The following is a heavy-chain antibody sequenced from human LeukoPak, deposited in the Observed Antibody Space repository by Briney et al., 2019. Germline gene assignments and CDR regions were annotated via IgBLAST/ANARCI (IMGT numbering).Heavy chain of an antibody. CDR1: GGTFSSYA. D-gene: IGHD3-10*01. CDR3: ARCSYYDTFHRGPYYYGMDV. Sequence: ASVKVSCKASGGTFSSYAISWVRQAPGQGLEWMGRIIPILGIANYAQKFQGRVTITADKSTSTAYMELSSLRSEDTAVYYCARCSYYDTFHRGPYYYGMDVWGQGTTVTVSS. CDR2: IIPILGIA. J-gene: IGHJ6*02. V-gene: IGHV1-69*04.